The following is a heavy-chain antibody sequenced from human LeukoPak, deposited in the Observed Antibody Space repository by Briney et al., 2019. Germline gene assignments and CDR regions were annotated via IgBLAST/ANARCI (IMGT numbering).Heavy chain of an antibody. CDR1: GFTFSSYA. CDR2: ISGSGGST. Sequence: AGGSLRLSCAASGFTFSSYAMSWVRQAPGKGLEWVSAISGSGGSTYYADSVKGRFAISRDNSKNTLYLQMNSLRAEDTAVYYCAKDAGNYYDSSDLFFDYWGQGTLVTVSS. CDR3: AKDAGNYYDSSDLFFDY. D-gene: IGHD3-22*01. V-gene: IGHV3-23*01. J-gene: IGHJ4*02.